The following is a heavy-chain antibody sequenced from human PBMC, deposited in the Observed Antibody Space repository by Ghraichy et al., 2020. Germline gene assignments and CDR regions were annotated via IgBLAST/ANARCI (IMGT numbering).Heavy chain of an antibody. D-gene: IGHD1-1*01. CDR2: INHSGST. V-gene: IGHV4-34*01. CDR3: ARATTGTTEDY. J-gene: IGHJ4*02. CDR1: GGSFSGYY. Sequence: ESLNISCAVYGGSFSGYYWSWIRQPPGKGLEWIGEINHSGSTNYNPSLKSRVTISVDTSKNQFSLRLSSVTAADTAVYYCARATTGTTEDYWGQGTLVTVSS.